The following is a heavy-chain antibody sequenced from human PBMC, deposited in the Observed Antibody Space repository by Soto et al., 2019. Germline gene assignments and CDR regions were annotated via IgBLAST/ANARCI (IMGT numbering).Heavy chain of an antibody. J-gene: IGHJ4*02. CDR2: ISDSGSS. Sequence: QVQLQESGPGLVKPSQTLTLTCTVSGGSISSCSFYWSWIRQHPGKGLEWIGHISDSGSSYYNPSLESRVTISVDTSKNQFSLKLSAVTAADTAVYFCARTTFFDIFTAYYSLFDYWGQGTLVTVSS. V-gene: IGHV4-31*03. CDR1: GGSISSCSFY. CDR3: ARTTFFDIFTAYYSLFDY. D-gene: IGHD3-9*01.